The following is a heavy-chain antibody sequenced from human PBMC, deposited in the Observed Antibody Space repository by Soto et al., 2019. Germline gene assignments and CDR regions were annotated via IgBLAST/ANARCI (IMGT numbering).Heavy chain of an antibody. V-gene: IGHV3-7*01. J-gene: IGHJ3*02. Sequence: GGSLRLSCAASGFTFSSYWMSWVRQAPGKGLEWVANIKQDGSEKYYVDSVKGRFTISRDNAKNSLYLQMNSLRAEDTAVYYCARGLKPRGSAFDIWGQGTMVTVAS. CDR1: GFTFSSYW. CDR3: ARGLKPRGSAFDI. CDR2: IKQDGSEK. D-gene: IGHD3-10*01.